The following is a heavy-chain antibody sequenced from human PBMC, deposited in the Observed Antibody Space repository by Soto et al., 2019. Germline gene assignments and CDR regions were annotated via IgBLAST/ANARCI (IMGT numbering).Heavy chain of an antibody. CDR3: ARDGSGYRSRASPMDV. CDR1: GDTFSSYA. CDR2: IIPIFGTA. J-gene: IGHJ6*02. D-gene: IGHD3-22*01. Sequence: QVQLVQSGAEVKKPGSSVKVSCKASGDTFSSYAISGVRQAPGHGLEWMGGIIPIFGTANYAQKFQGRVTITADDSTSTAYMELSSLRSEDTAVYYCARDGSGYRSRASPMDVWGQGTTVTVSS. V-gene: IGHV1-69*01.